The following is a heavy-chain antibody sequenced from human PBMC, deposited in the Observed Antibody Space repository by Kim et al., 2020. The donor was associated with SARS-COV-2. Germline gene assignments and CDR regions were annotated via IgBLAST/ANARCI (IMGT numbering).Heavy chain of an antibody. J-gene: IGHJ4*02. Sequence: SSGGTIAYAESVKGRFTISRDISKSTLYLQMNNLGAEDTAVYYCARGWGSYWGQGTPVTVSS. D-gene: IGHD3-16*01. V-gene: IGHV3-23*01. CDR2: SSGGTI. CDR3: ARGWGSY.